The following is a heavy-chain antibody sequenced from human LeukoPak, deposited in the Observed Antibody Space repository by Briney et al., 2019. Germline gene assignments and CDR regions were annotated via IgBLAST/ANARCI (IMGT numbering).Heavy chain of an antibody. Sequence: VGSLSLSCAASGFTVSGNYMSWGRQSPGKGLEWVSVIYSGGGTYYADSVKGRFTISRDNSKNTVHLQMNSLRAEDTAVYYCAKERQQLVPGHFDYWGQGTLVTVSS. D-gene: IGHD6-13*01. CDR1: GFTVSGNY. V-gene: IGHV3-53*01. CDR3: AKERQQLVPGHFDY. CDR2: IYSGGGT. J-gene: IGHJ4*02.